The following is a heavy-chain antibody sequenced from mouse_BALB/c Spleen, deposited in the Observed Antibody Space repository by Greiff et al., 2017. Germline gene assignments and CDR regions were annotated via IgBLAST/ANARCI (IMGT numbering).Heavy chain of an antibody. V-gene: IGHV3-6*02. J-gene: IGHJ4*01. CDR3: AIYYGYPYYAMDY. D-gene: IGHD1-2*01. Sequence: EVKLVESGPGLVKPSQSLSLTCSVTGYSITSGYYWNWIRQFPGNKLEWMGYISYDGSNNYNPSLKNRISITRDTSKNQFFLKLNSVTTEDTATYYCAIYYGYPYYAMDYWGQGTSVTVSS. CDR1: GYSITSGYY. CDR2: ISYDGSN.